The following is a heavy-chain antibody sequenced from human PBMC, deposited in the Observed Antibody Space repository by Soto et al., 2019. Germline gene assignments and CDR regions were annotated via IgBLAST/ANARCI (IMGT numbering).Heavy chain of an antibody. V-gene: IGHV4-30-4*01. CDR2: IYDSGVT. D-gene: IGHD4-17*01. Sequence: PSETLSLTCTVAGGSFTTGDHYWSWIRQAPGKGLEWIGHIYDSGVTYYNPSLKSRVTISVDTSKNQFSLKLSSVTAADTAVYCGAIYGGNFVYFDSGGQGTLVPVPS. CDR3: AIYGGNFVYFDS. J-gene: IGHJ4*02. CDR1: GGSFTTGDHY.